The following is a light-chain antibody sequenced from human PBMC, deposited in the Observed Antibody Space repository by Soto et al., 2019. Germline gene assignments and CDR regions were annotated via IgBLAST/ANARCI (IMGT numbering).Light chain of an antibody. J-gene: IGLJ2*01. CDR1: SSNIGADYA. Sequence: QSVLTQPPSVSGAPGQRVIISCTGSSSNIGADYAVHWYQHLPGTAPKLLITDDTSRPSGVPDRFSGSKSGASASLTVSGLQADDEADYYCGSKAGSNKHVVFGGGTKLTVL. V-gene: IGLV1-40*01. CDR3: GSKAGSNKHVV. CDR2: DDT.